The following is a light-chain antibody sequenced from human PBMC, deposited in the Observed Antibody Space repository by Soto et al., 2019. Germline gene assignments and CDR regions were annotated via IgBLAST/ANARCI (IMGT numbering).Light chain of an antibody. CDR1: QNVGTS. V-gene: IGKV3-11*01. J-gene: IGKJ1*01. Sequence: EIVLTQSPATLSLSPGERATLSCRASQNVGTSLAWYQQKPGRAPRLLIYDTFHRAAGIPARFGGSGSGTDFTLTISSLDPEDFAVYYCQQRSNWPGTFGQGSKVEI. CDR3: QQRSNWPGT. CDR2: DTF.